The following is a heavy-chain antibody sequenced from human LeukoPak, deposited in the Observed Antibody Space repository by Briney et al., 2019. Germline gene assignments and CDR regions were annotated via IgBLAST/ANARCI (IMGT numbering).Heavy chain of an antibody. Sequence: SETLSLTCAVSVGSISIVVYFCSWIRQPPGKGLGRSGYIYHGGSTYYNPSLKSRVTISVDRSKNHFSLKLSSVTAADTAVYYCARGGFNDGIDYWGQGTLVTVSS. D-gene: IGHD3-10*01. CDR2: IYHGGST. V-gene: IGHV4-30-2*01. CDR3: ARGGFNDGIDY. CDR1: VGSISIVVYF. J-gene: IGHJ4*02.